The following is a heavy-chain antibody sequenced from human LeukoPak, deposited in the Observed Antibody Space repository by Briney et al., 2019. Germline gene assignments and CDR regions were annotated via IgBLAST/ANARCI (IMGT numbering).Heavy chain of an antibody. J-gene: IGHJ5*02. CDR2: INTDGSST. CDR3: SGHKGVSPGDP. CDR1: GFTFSSYL. V-gene: IGHV3-74*01. D-gene: IGHD5-12*01. Sequence: PGGSLRLSCAASGFTFSSYLMHWVRHAPGKGLVWVSRINTDGSSTSYADSVKGRFTISRDDSKSTVNLQMNSLKAEDTAVYYCSGHKGVSPGDPWGQGILVTVSS.